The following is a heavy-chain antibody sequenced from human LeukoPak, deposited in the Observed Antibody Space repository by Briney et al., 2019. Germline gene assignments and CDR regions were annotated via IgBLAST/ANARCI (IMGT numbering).Heavy chain of an antibody. CDR3: AKDSTRGSGWYPYYYYMDV. CDR1: GFTFSSYA. V-gene: IGHV3-30*02. J-gene: IGHJ6*03. Sequence: GGSLRLSCAASGFTFSSYAMHWVRQAPGKGLEWVAFIRDDGSNKYYADSVKGRFTISRDNSKNTLYLQMNSLRAEDTAVYYCAKDSTRGSGWYPYYYYMDVWGKGTTVTVSS. D-gene: IGHD6-19*01. CDR2: IRDDGSNK.